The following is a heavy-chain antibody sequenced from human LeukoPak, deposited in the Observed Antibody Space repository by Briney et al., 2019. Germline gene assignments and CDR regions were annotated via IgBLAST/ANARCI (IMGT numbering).Heavy chain of an antibody. CDR1: GFTFNTYS. V-gene: IGHV3-21*06. J-gene: IGHJ4*02. CDR2: IDSSGGYM. D-gene: IGHD3-10*01. Sequence: PGGSLRLSCEASGFTFNTYSMNWARQAPGKGLEWVSSIDSSGGYMFYADSVKGRFIISRDNAKDSLYLQMNSLRAGDTAVYYCARAVRGRGHFDYWGQGTLVTVSS. CDR3: ARAVRGRGHFDY.